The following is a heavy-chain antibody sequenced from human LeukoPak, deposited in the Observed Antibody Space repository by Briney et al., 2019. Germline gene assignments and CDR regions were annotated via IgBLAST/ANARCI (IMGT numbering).Heavy chain of an antibody. CDR2: VHYSESS. CDR1: GGFINNYY. J-gene: IGHJ6*03. V-gene: IGHV4-59*08. CDR3: ARLSGSSLYSYYYYFDV. Sequence: SETLSLTCTVSGGFINNYYWSWLRQPPGKGLEYIGYVHYSESSDYNPSLKSRVTMALDTSKNQFSLKLTSVTAADTAMYYCARLSGSSLYSYYYYFDVWGKGTTVTVSS. D-gene: IGHD1-26*01.